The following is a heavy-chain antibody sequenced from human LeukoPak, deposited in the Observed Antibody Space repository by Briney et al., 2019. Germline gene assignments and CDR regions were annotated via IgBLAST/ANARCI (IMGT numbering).Heavy chain of an antibody. CDR2: VSYDGSDK. V-gene: IGHV3-30*18. Sequence: GGSLRLSCAASGFTFSSYGMNWVRQAPGKGLEGVGIVSYDGSDKYYADSVKGRFTISRDNSKNTVYLQMNSLRAEDTAVYFCAKEGVLERYFYYGMDAWGQGTTVTVSS. D-gene: IGHD1-1*01. CDR1: GFTFSSYG. CDR3: AKEGVLERYFYYGMDA. J-gene: IGHJ6*02.